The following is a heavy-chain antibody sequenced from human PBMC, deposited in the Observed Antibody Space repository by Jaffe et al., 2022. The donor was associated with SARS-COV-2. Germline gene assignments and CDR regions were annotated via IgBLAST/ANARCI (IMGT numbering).Heavy chain of an antibody. CDR2: VYYSGRT. CDR1: GDSMNYYY. Sequence: QVQLQESGPGLVKPSETLSLTCTVSGDSMNYYYWTWIRQPPGKGLEWIGYVYYSGRTNYNPSLKSRVTISVDTSNNQFSLRLSSVTAADTAVYYCARMIVAVAGSGPFDIWGQGTMVTVSS. J-gene: IGHJ3*02. CDR3: ARMIVAVAGSGPFDI. D-gene: IGHD6-19*01. V-gene: IGHV4-59*01.